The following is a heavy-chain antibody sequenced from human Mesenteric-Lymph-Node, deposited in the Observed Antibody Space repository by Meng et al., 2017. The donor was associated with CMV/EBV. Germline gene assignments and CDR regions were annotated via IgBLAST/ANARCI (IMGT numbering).Heavy chain of an antibody. V-gene: IGHV3-30-3*01. CDR3: ARAPHLAPRFMERYSPKPQYGMDV. J-gene: IGHJ6*02. D-gene: IGHD5-12*01. CDR2: MSYGGRNT. Sequence: GGSLRLSCAPSGFIFRDYVIHWVRQAPGKGLEWLAAMSYGGRNTYYSASVRGRFTFSKDQSTNTLYLEMNSLRPEDTAVYYCARAPHLAPRFMERYSPKPQYGMDVWGQGTTVTVSS. CDR1: GFIFRDYV.